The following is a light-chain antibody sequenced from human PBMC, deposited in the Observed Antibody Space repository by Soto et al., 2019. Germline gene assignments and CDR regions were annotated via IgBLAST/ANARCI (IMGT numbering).Light chain of an antibody. J-gene: IGLJ3*02. Sequence: QLVLTQSSSASASLGSSVNLTCTLSSGHRSYIIAWHQQQPGKAPRFLMRLESSGSQNKGSGVPDRFSGSSSGAARYLTISSSQSEDEADYYCETWNSNTRVFGGGTKLTVL. CDR3: ETWNSNTRV. CDR2: LESSGSQ. CDR1: SGHRSYI. V-gene: IGLV4-60*03.